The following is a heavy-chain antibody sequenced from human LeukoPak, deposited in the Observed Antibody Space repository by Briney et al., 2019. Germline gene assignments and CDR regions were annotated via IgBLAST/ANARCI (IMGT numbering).Heavy chain of an antibody. CDR2: ISSSSSYI. D-gene: IGHD6-6*01. CDR1: GGSIAGSY. V-gene: IGHV3-21*01. CDR3: AIESEYSTNAFDY. Sequence: ETLSLTCTVSGGSIAGSYWSWVRQARGKGLEWVSSISSSSSYIHYADSVKGRFTISRDNAKNSLYLQMNSLRAEDTAVYYCAIESEYSTNAFDYWGQGTLVTVSS. J-gene: IGHJ4*02.